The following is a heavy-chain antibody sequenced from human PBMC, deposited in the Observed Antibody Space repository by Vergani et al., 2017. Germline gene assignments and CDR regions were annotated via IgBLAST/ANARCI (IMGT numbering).Heavy chain of an antibody. J-gene: IGHJ1*01. V-gene: IGHV5-51*01. CDR2: IYPGYSDT. Sequence: EVHLVQSGAEVKKRGESLKIPCKGSGYSFTSYCIVWARQLPGKGLEWMGIIYPGYSDTRYSPSFQGQVTSSADKYISTAYLQWSSLKASDTAMYYCARIGYNSSGYYGAEYFQHWGQGTLVTVSS. CDR1: GYSFTSYC. CDR3: ARIGYNSSGYYGAEYFQH. D-gene: IGHD3-22*01.